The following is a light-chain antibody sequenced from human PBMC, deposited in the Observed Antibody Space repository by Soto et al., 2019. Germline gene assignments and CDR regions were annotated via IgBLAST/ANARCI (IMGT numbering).Light chain of an antibody. CDR3: AAWDDRLDVYV. V-gene: IGLV1-44*01. CDR2: STS. Sequence: QSALTQPPSASGTPGQIVAISRSGSSSNIGSNTVTWYQQLPGTAPKLLIYSTSQRSSGVPGRFSGSKSGASASLSISGLQSEDEADYYCAAWDDRLDVYVFGTGTKVTVL. J-gene: IGLJ1*01. CDR1: SSNIGSNT.